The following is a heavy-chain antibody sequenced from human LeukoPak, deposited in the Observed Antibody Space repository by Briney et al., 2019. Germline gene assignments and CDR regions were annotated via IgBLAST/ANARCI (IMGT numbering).Heavy chain of an antibody. J-gene: IGHJ6*04. CDR2: ISSSGSTI. V-gene: IGHV3-48*03. CDR3: AELGITMIGGV. D-gene: IGHD3-10*02. Sequence: GGSLRLSCAASGFTFSSYEMNWVRQAPGKGLEWVSYISSSGSTIYYADSVKGRFTISRDNAKNSMYLQRNSLRAEDTAVYYCAELGITMIGGVWGKGTTVTISS. CDR1: GFTFSSYE.